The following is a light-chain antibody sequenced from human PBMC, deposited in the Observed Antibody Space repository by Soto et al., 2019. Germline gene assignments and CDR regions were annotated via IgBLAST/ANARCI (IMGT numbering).Light chain of an antibody. Sequence: EVVLTQSPATLSLSPGERATLSCRASQSVSSCLAWYQQKPGQAHRLLIYDASNRATGIPARFSGGGSATDFTLTISSLQPEDVAVYYGQQYEKWPPLTFGGGTKVDIK. CDR1: QSVSSC. CDR2: DAS. J-gene: IGKJ4*01. CDR3: QQYEKWPPLT. V-gene: IGKV3-11*01.